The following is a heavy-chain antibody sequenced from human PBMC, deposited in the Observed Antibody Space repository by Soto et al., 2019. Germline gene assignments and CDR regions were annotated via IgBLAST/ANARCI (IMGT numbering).Heavy chain of an antibody. CDR3: AGDQGYYYSGMDV. J-gene: IGHJ6*02. Sequence: XETLSLTCTISGYSISSYYWSWIRQPAGKGLEWIGRIFTSGRTHYNPSLKSRVTMSVDTAKNQLSLKLTSVTAADTAVYFCAGDQGYYYSGMDVWGQGTTVTVSS. CDR1: GYSISSYY. V-gene: IGHV4-4*07. CDR2: IFTSGRT.